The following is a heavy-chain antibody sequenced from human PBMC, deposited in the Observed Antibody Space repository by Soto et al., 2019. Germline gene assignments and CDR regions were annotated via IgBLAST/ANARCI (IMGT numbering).Heavy chain of an antibody. CDR3: AHKGPEAWPLDY. J-gene: IGHJ4*02. CDR1: GFSLSTSGVG. Sequence: QITLKESGPTLVRPTQTLTLTCAFSGFSLSTSGVGVGWIRQPPGKALEWLAVIYWDDSKHYSPSLRSRLTIPKDTSQNQVVLTMTTMDPMDRGTYYCAHKGPEAWPLDYWGQGTLVTVSS. CDR2: IYWDDSK. V-gene: IGHV2-5*02.